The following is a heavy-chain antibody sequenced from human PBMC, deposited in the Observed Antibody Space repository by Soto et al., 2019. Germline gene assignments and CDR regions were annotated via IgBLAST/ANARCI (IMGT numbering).Heavy chain of an antibody. CDR1: GGSISSGDYY. J-gene: IGHJ3*02. V-gene: IGHV4-30-4*01. D-gene: IGHD3-22*01. CDR3: ASLSYYYDSSGYYWANAFDI. Sequence: QVQLQESGPGLVKPSQTLSLTCTVSGGSISSGDYYWSWIRQPPGKGLEWIGYIYYRGITYYNPSLKSRVTISVDPSKHQFPLKLRSVTAADTAVYYCASLSYYYDSSGYYWANAFDIWGQGTMVTVSS. CDR2: IYYRGIT.